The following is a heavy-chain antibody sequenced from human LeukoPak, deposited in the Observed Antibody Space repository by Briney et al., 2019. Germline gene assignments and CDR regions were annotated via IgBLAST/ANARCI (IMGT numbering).Heavy chain of an antibody. J-gene: IGHJ4*02. CDR3: ARDLSSFGYGYFDY. Sequence: AGGSLRLSCAASGFTFSSYSMNWVRQAPGKGLEWVSSISGSGTYMYYADSVKGRFAISKDNARNSLFLQMDTLRDEDTAVYFCARDLSSFGYGYFDYWGQGTLVTVSS. D-gene: IGHD5-12*01. CDR1: GFTFSSYS. CDR2: ISGSGTYM. V-gene: IGHV3-21*01.